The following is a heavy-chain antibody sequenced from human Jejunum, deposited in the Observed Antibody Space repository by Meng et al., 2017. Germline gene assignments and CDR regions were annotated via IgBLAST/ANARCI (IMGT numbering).Heavy chain of an antibody. CDR2: IKQDGSAE. D-gene: IGHD3-16*01. CDR1: GFTFSSYW. V-gene: IGHV3-7*01. J-gene: IGHJ4*02. CDR3: SRYGGLVDS. Sequence: GESLKISCAASGFTFSSYWMSWVRQAPGKGLEWVANIKQDGSAEYYVDSVKGRFTISRDNAKNSLYLQMNSMRAEDTAVYYCSRYGGLVDSWGQGTLVTVSS.